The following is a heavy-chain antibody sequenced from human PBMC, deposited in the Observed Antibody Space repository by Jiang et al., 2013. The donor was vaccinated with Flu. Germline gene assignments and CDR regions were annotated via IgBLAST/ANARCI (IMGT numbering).Heavy chain of an antibody. CDR3: AREGREQQLANNWFDP. J-gene: IGHJ5*02. D-gene: IGHD6-13*01. CDR2: INTNTGNP. CDR1: GYTFTSYA. V-gene: IGHV7-4-1*02. Sequence: KKPGASVKVSCKASGYTFTSYAMNWVRQAPGQGLEWMGWINTNTGNPTYAQGFTGRFVFSLDTSVSTAYLQISSLKAEDTAVYYCAREGREQQLANNWFDPWGQGTLVTVSS.